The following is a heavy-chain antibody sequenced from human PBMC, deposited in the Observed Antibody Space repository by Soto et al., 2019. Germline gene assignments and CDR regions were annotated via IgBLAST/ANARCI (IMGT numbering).Heavy chain of an antibody. V-gene: IGHV4-31*03. J-gene: IGHJ4*02. CDR3: ARGSTGYSSSWYRY. CDR1: GGSISSGGYY. CDR2: IYYSGST. Sequence: SETLSLTCTVSGGSISSGGYYWSWIRQPPGKGLEWIGYIYYSGSTYYNPSLKSRVTISVDTSKNRFSLKLSSVTAADTAVYYCARGSTGYSSSWYRYWGQGTLVTVSS. D-gene: IGHD6-13*01.